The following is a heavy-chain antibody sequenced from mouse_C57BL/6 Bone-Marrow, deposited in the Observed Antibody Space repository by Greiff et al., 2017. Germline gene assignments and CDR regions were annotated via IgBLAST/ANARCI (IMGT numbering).Heavy chain of an antibody. CDR2: IYPRSGNT. V-gene: IGHV1-81*01. D-gene: IGHD3-3*01. Sequence: QVQLQQSGAELARPGASVKLSCKASGYTFTSYGISWVKQSTGQGLEWIGEIYPRSGNTYYNEKVKGKGTLTAAKSSSTTYMELRSQTSEDSAVCFCARLSFRLQRGGYYAMDYWGQGTSVTVSS. J-gene: IGHJ4*01. CDR1: GYTFTSYG. CDR3: ARLSFRLQRGGYYAMDY.